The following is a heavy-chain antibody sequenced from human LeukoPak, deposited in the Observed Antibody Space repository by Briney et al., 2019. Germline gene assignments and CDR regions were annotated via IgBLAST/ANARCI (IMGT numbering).Heavy chain of an antibody. CDR1: GFTFSSYW. CDR3: ARDPYSSSWSYGMDV. Sequence: GGSLRLSCAASGFTFSSYWMSWVRQAPGKGLEWVANIKEDGSAKYSVDSVKGRFTISRDNAQTSLYLQMSSLRAEDTAVYYCARDPYSSSWSYGMDVWGQGTTVTVSS. CDR2: IKEDGSAK. D-gene: IGHD6-13*01. V-gene: IGHV3-7*05. J-gene: IGHJ6*02.